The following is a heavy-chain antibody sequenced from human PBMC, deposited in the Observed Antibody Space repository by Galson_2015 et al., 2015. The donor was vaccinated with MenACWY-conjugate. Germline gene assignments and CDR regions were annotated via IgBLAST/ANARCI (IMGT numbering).Heavy chain of an antibody. Sequence: QSGAEVKQPGESLTISCKGSGYSFTSFWISWVRQMPGKGLEWMARIDPSDSETNYKSSFQGHVVISADKSTGTAFLQWSSLKSPDTALYFCARHHVSSAMCLDSWGQGTLVTVSS. V-gene: IGHV5-10-1*01. CDR3: ARHHVSSAMCLDS. J-gene: IGHJ4*02. D-gene: IGHD5-18*01. CDR1: GYSFTSFW. CDR2: IDPSDSET.